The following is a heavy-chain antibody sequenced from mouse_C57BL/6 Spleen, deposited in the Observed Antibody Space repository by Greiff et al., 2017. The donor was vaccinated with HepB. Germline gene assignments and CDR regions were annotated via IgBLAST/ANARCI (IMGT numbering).Heavy chain of an antibody. CDR1: GYAFSSSW. CDR3: ARNRDDGYSYYAMDY. J-gene: IGHJ4*01. Sequence: QVQLQQSGPELVKPGASVKISCKASGYAFSSSWMNWVKQRPGKGLEWIGRIYPGDGDTNYNGKFKGKATLTADKSSSTAYMQLSSLTSEDSAVYFCARNRDDGYSYYAMDYWGQGTSVTVSS. D-gene: IGHD2-3*01. V-gene: IGHV1-82*01. CDR2: IYPGDGDT.